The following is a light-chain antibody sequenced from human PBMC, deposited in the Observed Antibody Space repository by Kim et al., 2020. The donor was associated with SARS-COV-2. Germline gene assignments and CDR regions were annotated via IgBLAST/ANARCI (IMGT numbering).Light chain of an antibody. CDR2: GKN. CDR3: NSRDSNNNVV. CDR1: SLRSYY. V-gene: IGLV3-19*01. J-gene: IGLJ2*01. Sequence: SSELTQDPAVSVALGQTVRLTCQGDSLRSYYATWYQQKPGQAPILVIYGKNNRPSGIPDRFSGSSSGNTASLTITGTQAGDEADYYCNSRDSNNNVVFGGGTKLPVL.